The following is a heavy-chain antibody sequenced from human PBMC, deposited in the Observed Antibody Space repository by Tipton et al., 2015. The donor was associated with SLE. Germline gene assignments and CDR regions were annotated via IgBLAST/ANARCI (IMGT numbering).Heavy chain of an antibody. CDR3: ARGGYHFWSGPGNY. V-gene: IGHV4-34*01. CDR1: GGSFSGYY. J-gene: IGHJ4*02. CDR2: VNHSGST. Sequence: SLTCAVYGGSFSGYYWSWIRQSPGKGLEWIGEVNHSGSTNYNPSLKIRVTISVDTSKNKFSLKLSSVTAADTAVYYCARGGYHFWSGPGNYWGQGTLVTVSS. D-gene: IGHD3-3*01.